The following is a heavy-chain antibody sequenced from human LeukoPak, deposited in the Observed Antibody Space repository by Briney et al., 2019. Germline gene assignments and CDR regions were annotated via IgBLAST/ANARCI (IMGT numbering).Heavy chain of an antibody. V-gene: IGHV4-4*07. Sequence: SETLSLTCTVSGGSISSYYWSWIRQPAGKGLEWIGRIYTSGSTNYNPSLKSRVTMSLDTSKNQLSLSLTSVPAAGTAVCYCAREGGPYRPLDYSGQGTLVTVSS. J-gene: IGHJ4*02. CDR1: GGSISSYY. CDR2: IYTSGST. CDR3: AREGGPYRPLDY.